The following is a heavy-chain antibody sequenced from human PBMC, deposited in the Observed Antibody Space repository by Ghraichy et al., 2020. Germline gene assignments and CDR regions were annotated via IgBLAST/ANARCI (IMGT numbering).Heavy chain of an antibody. V-gene: IGHV3-7*01. CDR3: AGGDAMDV. Sequence: SVKVSCAASGFTFSSNWMTWVRQAPGEGLEWVANINQDGTEIYYVDSVKGRFTISRDNAKNSLYLQMNSLRDEDTAVYFCAGGDAMDVWGRGTTVTVSS. CDR1: GFTFSSNW. CDR2: INQDGTEI. J-gene: IGHJ6*02.